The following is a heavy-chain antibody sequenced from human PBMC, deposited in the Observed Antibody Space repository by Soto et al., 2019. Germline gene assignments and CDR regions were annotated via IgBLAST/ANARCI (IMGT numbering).Heavy chain of an antibody. CDR1: GGSISSGGYY. CDR3: ARGKLGYCSGGSCYPYFDY. V-gene: IGHV4-31*03. D-gene: IGHD2-15*01. CDR2: IYYSGST. Sequence: QVQLQESGPGLVKPSQTLSLTCTVSGGSISSGGYYWSWIRQHPGKGLEWIGYIYYSGSTYYNPSLKSRVTISVDTSKNQYSLKLSSVTDADTAVYYCARGKLGYCSGGSCYPYFDYWGQGTLVTVSS. J-gene: IGHJ4*02.